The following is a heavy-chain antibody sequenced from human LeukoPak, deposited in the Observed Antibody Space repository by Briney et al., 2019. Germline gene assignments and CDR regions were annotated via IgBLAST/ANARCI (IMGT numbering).Heavy chain of an antibody. V-gene: IGHV4-59*01. CDR2: IYYSGST. D-gene: IGHD6-13*01. Sequence: PSETLSLTCTVSAGSISSYYWSWVRQPPGKGLEWIGYIYYSGSTNYNPSLKSRVTISVDTSKNQFSLKLSSVTAADTAVYYCARAGEQQLEFDYWGQGTLVTASS. J-gene: IGHJ4*02. CDR3: ARAGEQQLEFDY. CDR1: AGSISSYY.